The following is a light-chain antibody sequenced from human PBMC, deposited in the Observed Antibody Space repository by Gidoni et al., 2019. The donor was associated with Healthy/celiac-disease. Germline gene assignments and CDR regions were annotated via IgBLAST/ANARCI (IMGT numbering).Light chain of an antibody. J-gene: IGKJ4*01. CDR3: QQYYSTPPT. CDR1: QSVLYSSNNKNY. Sequence: DIVLTQYPDSLAVSLGERSTINCKSSQSVLYSSNNKNYLAWYQQKPGQPPELLIYLASTRESGVPYRFSGSWSGTDFTLTISSLQAEDVAVYYCQQYYSTPPTFGGGNKVEIK. CDR2: LAS. V-gene: IGKV4-1*01.